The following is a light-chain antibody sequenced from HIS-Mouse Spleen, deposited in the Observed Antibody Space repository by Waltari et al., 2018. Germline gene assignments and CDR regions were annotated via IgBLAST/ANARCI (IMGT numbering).Light chain of an antibody. V-gene: IGKV2-30*01. J-gene: IGKJ2*01. CDR3: MQGTHPYT. CDR1: QSLVYSDGNTY. CDR2: KVS. Sequence: DVVMTQSPLSLPVTLGQPASISCRSSQSLVYSDGNTYLNWCQQRPGQSPRRLIYKVSKRDSGVPDRFSGSGSGTDFTLKISRVEAEDVGVYYCMQGTHPYTFGQGTKLEIK.